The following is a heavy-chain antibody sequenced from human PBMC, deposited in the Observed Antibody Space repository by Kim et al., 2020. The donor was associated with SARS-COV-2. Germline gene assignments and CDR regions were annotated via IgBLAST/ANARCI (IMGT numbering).Heavy chain of an antibody. J-gene: IGHJ4*02. CDR2: INSDGSST. Sequence: GGSLRLSCAASGFTFSSYWMHWVRQAPGKGLVWVSRINSDGSSTSYADSVKGRFTISRDNAKNTLYLQMNSLRAEDTAVYYCARWASYYDSSGYYRIPYYFDYWGQGTLVTVSS. D-gene: IGHD3-22*01. CDR3: ARWASYYDSSGYYRIPYYFDY. V-gene: IGHV3-74*01. CDR1: GFTFSSYW.